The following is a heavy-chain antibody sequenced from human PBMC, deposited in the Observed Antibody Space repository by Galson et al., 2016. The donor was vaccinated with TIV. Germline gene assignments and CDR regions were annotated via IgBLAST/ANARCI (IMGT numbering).Heavy chain of an antibody. CDR1: GDSISSNGIF. J-gene: IGHJ4*02. CDR3: ARDQDSGAYFDY. CDR2: IYHSGST. Sequence: LSLTCTVSGDSISSNGIFWSWIRQHPGKGLEWIGYIYHSGSTHYNPSLKSRVAMSVDTSKNQFSLTLTSVTAADTAVYYCARDQDSGAYFDYWGQGTLVTVSS. D-gene: IGHD2-15*01. V-gene: IGHV4-31*03.